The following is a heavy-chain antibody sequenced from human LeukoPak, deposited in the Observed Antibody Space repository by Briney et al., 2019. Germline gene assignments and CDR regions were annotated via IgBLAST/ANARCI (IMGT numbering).Heavy chain of an antibody. CDR1: GFTFGDYA. V-gene: IGHV3-49*04. CDR2: IRSKAYGGTT. D-gene: IGHD5-12*01. J-gene: IGHJ4*02. CDR3: TRYKGQYSGYEGFDY. Sequence: GGSLRLSCTASGFTFGDYAMSWVRQAPGKGLEWVGFIRSKAYGGTTEYAASVKGRFTISRDDSKSIAYLRMNSLKTEDTAVYYCTRYKGQYSGYEGFDYWGQGTLVTVSS.